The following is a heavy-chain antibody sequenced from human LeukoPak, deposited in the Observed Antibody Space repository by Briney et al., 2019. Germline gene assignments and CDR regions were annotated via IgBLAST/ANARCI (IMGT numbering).Heavy chain of an antibody. CDR2: ISAYNGNT. D-gene: IGHD3-10*01. V-gene: IGHV1-18*01. CDR1: GYTFTSYG. J-gene: IGHJ5*02. Sequence: ALVKVSCKASGYTFTSYGISWVRQAPGQGLEWMGWISAYNGNTNYAQKLQGRVTMTTDTSTSTAYMELRSLRSDDTAVYYCARASPYGSGRNNWFDPWGQGTLVTVSS. CDR3: ARASPYGSGRNNWFDP.